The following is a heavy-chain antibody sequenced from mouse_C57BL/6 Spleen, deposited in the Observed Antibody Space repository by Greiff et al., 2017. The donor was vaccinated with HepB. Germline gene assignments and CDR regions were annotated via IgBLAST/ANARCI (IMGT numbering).Heavy chain of an antibody. CDR1: GFTFSSYA. J-gene: IGHJ3*01. V-gene: IGHV5-9-1*02. Sequence: EVMLVESGEGLVKPGGSLKLSCAASGFTFSSYAMSWVRQTPEKRLEWVAYISSGGDYIYYADTVKGRFTISRDNARNTLYLQMSSLKSEDTAMYYCTRERYGSSSFAYWAKGLWSLSLQ. D-gene: IGHD1-1*01. CDR3: TRERYGSSSFAY. CDR2: ISSGGDYI.